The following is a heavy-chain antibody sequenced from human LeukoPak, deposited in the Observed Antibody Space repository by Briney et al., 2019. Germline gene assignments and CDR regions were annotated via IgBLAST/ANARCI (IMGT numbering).Heavy chain of an antibody. Sequence: GGSLRLSCVASGFTFGKYWMSWVRQAPGKGLEWVANIKLDGSEKNYVDSVKGRFTISRDNAKNSLYLQMNSLRAEDTAVYYCARVRSTSITIFGVVPDYYYGMDVWGQGTTVTVSS. V-gene: IGHV3-7*01. CDR3: ARVRSTSITIFGVVPDYYYGMDV. D-gene: IGHD3-3*01. CDR2: IKLDGSEK. J-gene: IGHJ6*02. CDR1: GFTFGKYW.